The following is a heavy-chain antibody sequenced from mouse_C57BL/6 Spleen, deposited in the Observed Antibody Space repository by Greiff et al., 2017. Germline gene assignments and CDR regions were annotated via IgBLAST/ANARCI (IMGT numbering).Heavy chain of an antibody. D-gene: IGHD4-1*01. J-gene: IGHJ2*01. CDR2: ITPSNGGT. CDR3: ARPNGDYLDD. V-gene: IGHV1-53*01. Sequence: QVQLQQPGTELVKPGASVKLSCKASGYTFTSYWMHWVKQRPGQGLEWIGNITPSNGGTNYNEKFKSKATLTVDKSSSTAYMQLSRRTSEDSAVYDCARPNGDYLDDWGQGTTLTVSS. CDR1: GYTFTSYW.